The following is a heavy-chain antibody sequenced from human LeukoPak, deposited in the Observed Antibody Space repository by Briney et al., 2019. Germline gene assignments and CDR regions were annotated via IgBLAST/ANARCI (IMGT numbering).Heavy chain of an antibody. CDR3: TRGAGWLIDY. Sequence: EWIRYFHNTVTSTYNPSLKSRVTISADTSKNQFSLKLNSLTTADTAVYYCTRGAGWLIDYWGQGILVTVSS. J-gene: IGHJ4*02. V-gene: IGHV4-59*09. D-gene: IGHD3-16*01. CDR2: FHNTVTS.